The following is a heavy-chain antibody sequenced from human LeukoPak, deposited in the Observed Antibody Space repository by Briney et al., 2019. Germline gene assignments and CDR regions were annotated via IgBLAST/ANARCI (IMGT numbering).Heavy chain of an antibody. D-gene: IGHD3-22*01. CDR2: IVVGSGNT. CDR1: GFTFTSSA. CDR3: AADVPNSSGYP. Sequence: ASVKVSFKASGFTFTSSAMQWVRQARGQRLEWIGWIVVGSGNTNYAQKFQERVTITRDMSTSTAYMELSSLRSEDTAVYYCAADVPNSSGYPWGQGTLVTVSS. J-gene: IGHJ5*02. V-gene: IGHV1-58*02.